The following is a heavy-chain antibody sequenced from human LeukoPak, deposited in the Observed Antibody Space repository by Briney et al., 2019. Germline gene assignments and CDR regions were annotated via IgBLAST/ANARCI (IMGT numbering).Heavy chain of an antibody. J-gene: IGHJ3*02. CDR1: GGSISSGGYS. D-gene: IGHD3-9*01. CDR2: IYHSGST. CDR3: ARATDYDILTGYYTGAFDI. Sequence: SETLSLTCAVSGGSISSGGYSWSWIRQPPGKGLEWIGYIYHSGSTYYNPSLKSRVTISVDRSKNQFSLKLSSVTAEDTAVYYCARATDYDILTGYYTGAFDIWGQGTMVTVSS. V-gene: IGHV4-30-2*01.